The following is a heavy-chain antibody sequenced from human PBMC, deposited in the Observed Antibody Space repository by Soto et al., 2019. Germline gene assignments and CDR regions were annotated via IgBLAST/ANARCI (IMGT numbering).Heavy chain of an antibody. CDR1: GFTFSSYS. J-gene: IGHJ4*02. V-gene: IGHV3-48*04. CDR3: ARGRYSYGHYFDY. Sequence: GESLKISCAASGFTFSSYSMNWVRQAPGKGLEWVSYISSSSTIYYADSVKGRFTISRDNAKNSLYLQMNSLRAEDTAVYYCARGRYSYGHYFDYWGQGTLVTVSS. CDR2: ISSSSTI. D-gene: IGHD5-18*01.